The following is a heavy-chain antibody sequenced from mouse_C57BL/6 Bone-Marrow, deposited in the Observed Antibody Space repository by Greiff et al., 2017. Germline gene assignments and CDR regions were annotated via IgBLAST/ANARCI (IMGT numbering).Heavy chain of an antibody. CDR3: AKKRFMDF. CDR2: IWRGGST. J-gene: IGHJ4*01. CDR1: GFSFTSYG. V-gene: IGHV2-5*01. Sequence: QVQLQQSGPGLVQPSQSLSITCTVSGFSFTSYGVHWVRQSPGKGLEWLGVIWRGGSTDYNAAFMSRLSITKDNSKSQVFFKMSSLQAVATAIFYCAKKRFMDFCGQGPSVTVSS.